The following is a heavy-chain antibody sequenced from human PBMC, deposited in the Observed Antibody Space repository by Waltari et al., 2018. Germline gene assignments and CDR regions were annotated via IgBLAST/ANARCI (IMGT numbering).Heavy chain of an antibody. V-gene: IGHV3-66*01. D-gene: IGHD2-15*01. J-gene: IGHJ4*02. CDR3: ARGGYCSRGVCYAIDY. CDR2: INSGGGST. CDR1: GFSFSYYY. Sequence: EVQLVESGGGLAKPGGSLRLSCAASGFSFSYYYMSWVRQAPGKGLEWISGINSGGGSTYYADSVKGRFTISRENAKNTLYLQMDSLRAEDTAVYYCARGGYCSRGVCYAIDYWGQGVLVTVSS.